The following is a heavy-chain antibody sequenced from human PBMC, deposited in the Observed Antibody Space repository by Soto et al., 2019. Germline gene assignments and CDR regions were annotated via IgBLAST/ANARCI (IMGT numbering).Heavy chain of an antibody. CDR2: ISYDGSNK. CDR3: ATPRKGGSSWPYYFDY. CDR1: GFTFSSYG. Sequence: PGGSLRLSCAASGFTFSSYGMHWVRQAPGKGLEWVAVISYDGSNKYYADSVKGRFTISRDNSKNTLYLQMNSLRAEDTAVYYCATPRKGGSSWPYYFDYWGQGTLVTVSS. V-gene: IGHV3-30*03. D-gene: IGHD6-13*01. J-gene: IGHJ4*02.